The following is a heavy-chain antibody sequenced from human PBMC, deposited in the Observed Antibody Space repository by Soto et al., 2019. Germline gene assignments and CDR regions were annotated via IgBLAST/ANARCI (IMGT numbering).Heavy chain of an antibody. D-gene: IGHD3-10*01. Sequence: SETLSLTCAVYGGSFSGYYWNWIRQPPGKGLEWVGEINAGGGTNYNPSLKSRVTISVDTSKNQFSLNLTSMTAADTAVYYCARDEVPHWFTKGYNGMDVWGQGTTVTVSS. J-gene: IGHJ6*02. V-gene: IGHV4-34*01. CDR3: ARDEVPHWFTKGYNGMDV. CDR1: GGSFSGYY. CDR2: INAGGGT.